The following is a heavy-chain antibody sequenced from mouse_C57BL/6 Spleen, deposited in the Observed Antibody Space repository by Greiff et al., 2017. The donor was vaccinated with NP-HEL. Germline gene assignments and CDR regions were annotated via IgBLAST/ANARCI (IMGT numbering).Heavy chain of an antibody. CDR2: ISSGGSYT. CDR3: ARHEGDDYDYAMDY. J-gene: IGHJ4*01. Sequence: EVKLVESGGDLVKPGGSLKLSCAASGFTFSSYGMSWVRQTPDKRLEWVATISSGGSYTYYPDSVKGRFTISRDNAKNTLYLQMSSLKSEDTAMYYCARHEGDDYDYAMDYWGQGTSVTVSS. D-gene: IGHD2-4*01. CDR1: GFTFSSYG. V-gene: IGHV5-6*01.